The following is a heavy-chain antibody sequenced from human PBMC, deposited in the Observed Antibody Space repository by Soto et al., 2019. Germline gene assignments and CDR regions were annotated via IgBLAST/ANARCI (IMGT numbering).Heavy chain of an antibody. V-gene: IGHV3-11*01. CDR3: AREARYFGSGSYYRSRNNWLDP. D-gene: IGHD3-10*01. CDR1: GFTFSDYY. CDR2: ISSSGSTI. J-gene: IGHJ5*02. Sequence: GGSLSLSCAASGFTFSDYYMSWIRQAPGKGQEWVSYISSSGSTIYYADSVKGRFTISRDNAKNSLYLQMNSLRAEDTAVYYCAREARYFGSGSYYRSRNNWLDPWGQGTLVTVSS.